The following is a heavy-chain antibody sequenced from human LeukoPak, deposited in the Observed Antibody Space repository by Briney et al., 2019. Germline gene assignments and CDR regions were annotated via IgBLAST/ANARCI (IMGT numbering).Heavy chain of an antibody. J-gene: IGHJ4*02. V-gene: IGHV1-2*02. CDR3: ARVGWRGSYHGY. D-gene: IGHD1-26*01. Sequence: ASVKVSCKASGYTFTGYYIHWVRQAPGQGLEWMGWINPNSGGTNYAQKFQGRVTMTKDTSISTAYMELSRLRSDDTAVYYCARVGWRGSYHGYWGQGTLVTVSS. CDR1: GYTFTGYY. CDR2: INPNSGGT.